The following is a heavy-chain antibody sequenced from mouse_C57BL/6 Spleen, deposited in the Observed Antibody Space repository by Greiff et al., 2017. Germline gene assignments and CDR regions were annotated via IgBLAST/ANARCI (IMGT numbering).Heavy chain of an antibody. CDR2: INPNYGTT. CDR1: GYSFTDYN. CDR3: ARGIYYGNPYYFDY. Sequence: VQLKESGPELVKPGASVTISCKASGYSFTDYNMNWVKQSNGKSLEWIGVINPNYGTTSYNQKFKGKATLTVDQSSSTAYMQLNSLTSEDSAVYYCARGIYYGNPYYFDYWGQGTTLTVSS. D-gene: IGHD2-1*01. J-gene: IGHJ2*01. V-gene: IGHV1-39*01.